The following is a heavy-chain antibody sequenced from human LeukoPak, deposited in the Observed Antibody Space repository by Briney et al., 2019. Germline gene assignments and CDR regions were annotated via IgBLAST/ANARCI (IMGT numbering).Heavy chain of an antibody. Sequence: GGSLRLSCAASGFTFSSYSMNWVRQAPGKGLEWVSSISSSSSYIYYADSVKGRFTISRDNSKNTLYLQMNSLRAEDTAVYYCARVGGYCSSTSCYAGAYYYYGMDVWGQGTTVTVSS. CDR3: ARVGGYCSSTSCYAGAYYYYGMDV. V-gene: IGHV3-21*01. D-gene: IGHD2-2*03. CDR2: ISSSSSYI. J-gene: IGHJ6*02. CDR1: GFTFSSYS.